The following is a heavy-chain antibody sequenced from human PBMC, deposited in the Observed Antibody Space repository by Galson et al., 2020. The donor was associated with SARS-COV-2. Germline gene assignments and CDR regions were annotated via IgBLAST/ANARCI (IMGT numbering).Heavy chain of an antibody. V-gene: IGHV3-23*01. CDR1: GFTFSSFA. D-gene: IGHD5-18*01. CDR3: AKDLGYSFDS. J-gene: IGHJ4*02. CDR2: ISGSGGST. Sequence: GGSLRLSCAASGFTFSSFAMSRVRQAPGKGLEWVSGISGSGGSTYYADSVKGRFTISRDNSKNTLYLQMNSLRVEDTAVYYCAKDLGYSFDSWGQGTLVTVSS.